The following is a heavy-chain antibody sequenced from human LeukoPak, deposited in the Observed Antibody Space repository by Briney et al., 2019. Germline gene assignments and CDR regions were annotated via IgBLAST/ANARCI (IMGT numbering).Heavy chain of an antibody. CDR3: ATIPIVVVPAAMGDYYYYYMDV. CDR1: GYSISSGYY. D-gene: IGHD2-2*01. V-gene: IGHV4-38-2*01. Sequence: KSSETLSLTCAVSGYSISSGYYWGWIRQPPGKGLEWIGSIHHSGSTYHNPSLKSRVTISVDTSKNQFSLKLSSVTAADTAVYYCATIPIVVVPAAMGDYYYYYMDVWGKGTTVTVSS. CDR2: IHHSGST. J-gene: IGHJ6*03.